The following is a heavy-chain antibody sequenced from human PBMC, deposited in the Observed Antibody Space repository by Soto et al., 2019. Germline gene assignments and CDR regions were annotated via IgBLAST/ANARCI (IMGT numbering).Heavy chain of an antibody. D-gene: IGHD6-13*01. CDR1: GGTFSSYT. V-gene: IGHV1-2*04. CDR2: INPNSGGT. CDR3: AREIAAAGTGFDY. Sequence: GASVKVSCKASGGTFSSYTISWVRQAPGQGLEWMGWINPNSGGTNYAQKFQGWVTMTRDTSISTAYMELSRLRSDDTAVYYCAREIAAAGTGFDYWGQGTLVTVS. J-gene: IGHJ4*02.